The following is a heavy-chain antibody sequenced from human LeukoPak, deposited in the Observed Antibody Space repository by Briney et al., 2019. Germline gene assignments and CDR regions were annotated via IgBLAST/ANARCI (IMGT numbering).Heavy chain of an antibody. CDR1: GGSISSSSYY. CDR2: IYYSGST. D-gene: IGHD3-10*01. Sequence: SETLSLTCTVSGGSISSSSYYWGWIRQPPGKRLEWIGSIYYSGSTYYNPSLKSRVTISVDTSKNQFSLKLSSVTAADTAVYYCARDQKEVWFGEYYYYMDVWGKGTTVTVSS. J-gene: IGHJ6*03. CDR3: ARDQKEVWFGEYYYYMDV. V-gene: IGHV4-39*07.